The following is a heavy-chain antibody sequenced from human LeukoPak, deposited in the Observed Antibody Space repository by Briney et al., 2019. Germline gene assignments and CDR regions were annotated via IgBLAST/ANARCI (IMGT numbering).Heavy chain of an antibody. D-gene: IGHD3-22*01. CDR2: IYSGGST. V-gene: IGHV3-53*01. CDR1: GFTVSSNY. CDR3: ARGDSSGYPVKD. Sequence: GGSLRLSCAASGFTVSSNYMSWVRQAPGKGLECVSVIYSGGSTYYADSVKGRFTISRDNSKNTLYLQMNSLRAEDTAVYYCARGDSSGYPVKDWGQGTLVPVSS. J-gene: IGHJ4*02.